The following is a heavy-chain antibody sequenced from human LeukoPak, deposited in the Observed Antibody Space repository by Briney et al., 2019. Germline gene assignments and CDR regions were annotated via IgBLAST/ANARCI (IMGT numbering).Heavy chain of an antibody. J-gene: IGHJ4*02. V-gene: IGHV3-23*01. CDR3: AKPGCSSTSCQDFDY. D-gene: IGHD2-2*01. CDR2: ISGSGGST. CDR1: GFTFSSYA. Sequence: PGGSQRLSCAASGFTFSSYAMSWVRQAPGKGLEWVSAISGSGGSTYYADSVKGRFTISRDNSKNTLYLQMNSLRAEDTAVYYCAKPGCSSTSCQDFDYWGQGTLVTVSS.